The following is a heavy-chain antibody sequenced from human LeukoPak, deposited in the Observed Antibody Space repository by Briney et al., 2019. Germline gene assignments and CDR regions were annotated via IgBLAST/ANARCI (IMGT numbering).Heavy chain of an antibody. V-gene: IGHV1-8*01. CDR2: IIPILGIA. D-gene: IGHD4-17*01. CDR3: ARGLMTTVTT. Sequence: ASVKVSCKASGYTFTNYGISWVRQAPGQGLEWMGRIIPILGIANYAQKFQGRVTMTRNTSISTAYMELSSLRSEDTAVYYCARGLMTTVTTWGQGTLVTVSS. J-gene: IGHJ5*02. CDR1: GYTFTNYG.